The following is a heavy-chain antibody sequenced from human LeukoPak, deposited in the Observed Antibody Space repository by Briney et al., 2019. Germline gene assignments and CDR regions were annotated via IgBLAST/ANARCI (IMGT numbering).Heavy chain of an antibody. Sequence: GGSLRLSCAASRFAFSNYWMHWVRQAPGKGLVWVSRIDTDGSTTRYADSVKGRFTISRDNAENTLCLQMDSLRAEDTALYYCARTRGNAFDIWGQGTMVTVSS. CDR3: ARTRGNAFDI. CDR1: RFAFSNYW. J-gene: IGHJ3*02. V-gene: IGHV3-74*01. D-gene: IGHD3-10*01. CDR2: IDTDGSTT.